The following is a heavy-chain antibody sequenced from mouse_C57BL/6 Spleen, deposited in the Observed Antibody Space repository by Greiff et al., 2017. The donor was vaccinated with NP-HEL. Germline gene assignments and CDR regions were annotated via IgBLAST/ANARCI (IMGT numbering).Heavy chain of an antibody. CDR2: IYPGSGST. J-gene: IGHJ3*01. D-gene: IGHD1-1*01. CDR1: GYTFTSYW. Sequence: QVQLQQPGAELVKPGASVKMSCKASGYTFTSYWITWVKQRPGQGLEWIGDIYPGSGSTNYNEKFKSKATLTVDTSSSTAYMQLSSLTSEDSAVYYCARSYYGSSFFAYWGQGTLVTVSA. CDR3: ARSYYGSSFFAY. V-gene: IGHV1-55*01.